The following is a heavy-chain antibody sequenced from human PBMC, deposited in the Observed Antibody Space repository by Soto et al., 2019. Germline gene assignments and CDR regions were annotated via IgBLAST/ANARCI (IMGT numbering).Heavy chain of an antibody. CDR1: GGSISSGGYY. J-gene: IGHJ4*02. Sequence: SETLSLTCTVSGGSISSGGYYWSWIRQHPGKGLEWIGYIYYSGSTYYNPSLKSRVTISVDTSKNQFSLKLSSVTAADTAVYYCARTPNRYDFWSGYYPRGVDYWGQGTLVTVSS. CDR3: ARTPNRYDFWSGYYPRGVDY. CDR2: IYYSGST. D-gene: IGHD3-3*01. V-gene: IGHV4-31*02.